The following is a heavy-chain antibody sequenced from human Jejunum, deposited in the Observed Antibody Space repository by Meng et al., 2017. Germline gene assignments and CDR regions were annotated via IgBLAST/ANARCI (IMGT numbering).Heavy chain of an antibody. J-gene: IGHJ4*02. D-gene: IGHD2-2*01. CDR2: VTGSGAST. CDR1: GFTFSSFG. Sequence: GESLKISCAASGFTFSSFGMSWVRQAPGKGLEWVSSVTGSGASTYYADSVRGRFTISRDNSRDTVYLQMSSLRVGDTALYFCAKHEAYAGSQPFDSWAQGTLVTVSS. CDR3: AKHEAYAGSQPFDS. V-gene: IGHV3-23*01.